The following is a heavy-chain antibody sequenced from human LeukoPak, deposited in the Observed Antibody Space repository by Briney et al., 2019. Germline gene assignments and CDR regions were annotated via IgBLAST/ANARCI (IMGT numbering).Heavy chain of an antibody. CDR1: GYTFTGYY. CDR2: INPSGGST. J-gene: IGHJ4*02. Sequence: ASVKVSCKASGYTFTGYYMHWVRQAPGQGLEWMGIINPSGGSTSYAQKFQGRVTMTRDTSISTAYMEVSRLRSDDTAVYYCVREGRGPQTDYWGQGALVTVSS. D-gene: IGHD3-10*01. V-gene: IGHV1-46*01. CDR3: VREGRGPQTDY.